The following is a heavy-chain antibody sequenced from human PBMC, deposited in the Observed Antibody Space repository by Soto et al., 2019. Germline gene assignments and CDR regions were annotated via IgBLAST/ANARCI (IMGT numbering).Heavy chain of an antibody. J-gene: IGHJ4*02. Sequence: QVQLVESGGGVVHAGRSLRLSCAASGFTFSTYGMHWVRQAPGMGLEWVAVIWYDGSHKDYADSVKGRFTISRDNSKNTLYLQMNSLRVEDTAVYYCTRAVGPFDYWGQGTLVTVSS. CDR2: IWYDGSHK. D-gene: IGHD1-26*01. CDR3: TRAVGPFDY. V-gene: IGHV3-33*01. CDR1: GFTFSTYG.